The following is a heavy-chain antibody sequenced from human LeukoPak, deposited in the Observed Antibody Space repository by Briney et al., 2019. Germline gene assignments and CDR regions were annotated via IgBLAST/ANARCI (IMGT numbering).Heavy chain of an antibody. J-gene: IGHJ4*02. V-gene: IGHV3-73*01. Sequence: PGGSLRLSCAASGFTFSGSAMHWVRQASGKGLEWVGRIRSKANSYATAYAASVKGRFTISRDDSKNMAYLQMNSLKTEDTAVYYCTTRTLVGATRLDYWGQGTLVTVSS. D-gene: IGHD1-26*01. CDR2: IRSKANSYAT. CDR1: GFTFSGSA. CDR3: TTRTLVGATRLDY.